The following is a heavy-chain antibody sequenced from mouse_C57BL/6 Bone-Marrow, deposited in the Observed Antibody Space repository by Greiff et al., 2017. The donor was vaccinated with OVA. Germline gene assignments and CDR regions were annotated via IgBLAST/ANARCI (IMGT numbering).Heavy chain of an antibody. CDR3: TPYDYDRHYYYAMDY. Sequence: VQLKESGAELVRPGASVKLSCTASGFNIKDDYMHWVKQRPEQGLEWIGWIDPENGDTEYASKFQGKATITADTSSNTAYLQLSSLTSEDTAVYYCTPYDYDRHYYYAMDYWGQGTSVTVSS. V-gene: IGHV14-4*01. J-gene: IGHJ4*01. CDR1: GFNIKDDY. D-gene: IGHD2-4*01. CDR2: IDPENGDT.